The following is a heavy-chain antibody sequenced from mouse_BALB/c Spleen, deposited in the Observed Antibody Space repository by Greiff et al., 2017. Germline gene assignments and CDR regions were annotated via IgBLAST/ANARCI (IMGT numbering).Heavy chain of an antibody. Sequence: EVKLLESGAELVKPGASVKLSCTASGFNIKDTYMHWVKQRPEQGLEWIGRIDPANGNTKYDPKFQGKATITADTSSNTAYLQLSSLTSEDTAVYYCARSWFAYWGQGTLVTVSA. CDR2: IDPANGNT. J-gene: IGHJ3*01. V-gene: IGHV14-3*02. CDR1: GFNIKDTY. CDR3: ARSWFAY.